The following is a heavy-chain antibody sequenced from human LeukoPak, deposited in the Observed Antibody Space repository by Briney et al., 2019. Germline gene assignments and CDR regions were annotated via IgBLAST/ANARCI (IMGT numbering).Heavy chain of an antibody. CDR3: ARNKMATTKPYYFDY. D-gene: IGHD5-24*01. V-gene: IGHV1-69*13. CDR1: GGTFSSYA. Sequence: GASVKVSCKASGGTFSSYAISWVRQAPGQGLEWMGGIIPIFGTANYAQKFQGRVTITADESTSTAYMELSSLRSEDTAVYYCARNKMATTKPYYFDYWGQGTLVTVSS. J-gene: IGHJ4*02. CDR2: IIPIFGTA.